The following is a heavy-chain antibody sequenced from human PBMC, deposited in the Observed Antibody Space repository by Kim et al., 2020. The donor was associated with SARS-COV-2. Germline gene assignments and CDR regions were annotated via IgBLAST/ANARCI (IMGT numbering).Heavy chain of an antibody. D-gene: IGHD3-22*01. CDR3: ARNYDSSGYSRDDAFDI. CDR1: GGTFSSYA. V-gene: IGHV1-69*13. J-gene: IGHJ3*02. CDR2: IIPIFGTA. Sequence: SVKVSCKASGGTFSSYAISWVQQAPGQGLEWMGGIIPIFGTANYAQKFQGRVTITADESTSTAYMELSSLRSEDTAVYYCARNYDSSGYSRDDAFDIWGQGTMVTVSS.